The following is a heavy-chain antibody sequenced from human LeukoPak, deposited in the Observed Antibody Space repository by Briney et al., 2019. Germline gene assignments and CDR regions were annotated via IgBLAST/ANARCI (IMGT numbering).Heavy chain of an antibody. J-gene: IGHJ5*02. CDR3: ARGSYRYEDRGLDP. D-gene: IGHD3-16*02. V-gene: IGHV1-8*01. Sequence: ASVKVSCKASGYTFTSYYLNWVRQAPGQGLEWMGWINPNIGNTDYAQQFQGRVTITRNTAISTVYMELRSLRSDDTAVYYCARGSYRYEDRGLDPWGQGTLVTVSS. CDR2: INPNIGNT. CDR1: GYTFTSYY.